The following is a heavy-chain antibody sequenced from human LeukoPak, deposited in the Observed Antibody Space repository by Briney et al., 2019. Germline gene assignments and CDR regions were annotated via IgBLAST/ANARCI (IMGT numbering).Heavy chain of an antibody. CDR1: GFTFGDYA. D-gene: IGHD2-2*01. CDR3: TRAPHPRCSSSGCYLDY. V-gene: IGHV3-49*04. CDR2: IQAKAYGGAT. J-gene: IGHJ4*02. Sequence: GGSLRLSCSTSGFTFGDYAMSWVRQAPGKGLELVGFIQAKAYGGATKYAASVNGRFSISRDDSQSIANLQMNDLKTEDTAVYYCTRAPHPRCSSSGCYLDYWGQGTLVTVSS.